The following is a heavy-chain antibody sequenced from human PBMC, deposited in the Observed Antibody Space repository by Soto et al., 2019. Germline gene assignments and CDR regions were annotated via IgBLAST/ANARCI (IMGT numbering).Heavy chain of an antibody. CDR2: INHGGST. D-gene: IGHD3-3*01. Sequence: PSETLSLTCAVYGGSFRDYYWTWIRQPPGKGLDWIGEINHGGSTNYNPYLKSRVTISVDTSKNQFSLKLSSVTAADTAVYYCARGKPFGYYAMDVWGQGTTVTVS. CDR1: GGSFRDYY. J-gene: IGHJ6*02. V-gene: IGHV4-34*01. CDR3: ARGKPFGYYAMDV.